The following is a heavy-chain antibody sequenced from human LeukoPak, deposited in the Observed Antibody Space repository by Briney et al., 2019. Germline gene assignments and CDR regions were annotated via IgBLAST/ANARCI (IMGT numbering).Heavy chain of an antibody. CDR2: FKSKTDGGTT. CDR1: GFTFSSAW. Sequence: PGGSLRLSCAASGFTFSSAWLSWFRQAPGKGLEWVGRFKSKTDGGTTDYAAPVKGRFTISRDDSKNKLYLQMNSLKTEDTAVYYCPTEGYCRGGTCYSYDNWGQGTLVTVSS. V-gene: IGHV3-15*01. J-gene: IGHJ4*02. D-gene: IGHD2-15*01. CDR3: PTEGYCRGGTCYSYDN.